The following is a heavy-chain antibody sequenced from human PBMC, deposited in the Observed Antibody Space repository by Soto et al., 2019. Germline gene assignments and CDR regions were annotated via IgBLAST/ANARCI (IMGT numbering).Heavy chain of an antibody. CDR1: GFTFTTSA. D-gene: IGHD2-15*01. V-gene: IGHV1-58*01. CDR3: AASLSRRGYCSGGSCSSPLDY. J-gene: IGHJ4*02. Sequence: QMQLVQSGPEVKKPGTSVKVSCKASGFTFTTSAVQWVRQARGPRLEWIGWIVVGSGNTNYAQKFQERVTITRDMSTSTAYIELSSLRSEDTAVYYCAASLSRRGYCSGGSCSSPLDYWGQGTLVTVSS. CDR2: IVVGSGNT.